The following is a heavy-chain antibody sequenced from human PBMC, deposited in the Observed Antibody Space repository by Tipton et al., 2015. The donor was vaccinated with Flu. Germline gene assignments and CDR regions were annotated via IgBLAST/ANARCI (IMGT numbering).Heavy chain of an antibody. CDR2: ISGGANSI. V-gene: IGHV3-48*03. D-gene: IGHD5-24*01. CDR3: ARWLQDNNYGLDV. CDR1: GFTFSSYE. J-gene: IGHJ6*02. Sequence: LSLTCVASGFTFSSYEMNWVRQAPGKGLEWVSYISGGANSIYYADSVKGRFTISRDNAKNSVYLRMNSLRAEDTAVYYCARWLQDNNYGLDVWGQGTTVTVSS.